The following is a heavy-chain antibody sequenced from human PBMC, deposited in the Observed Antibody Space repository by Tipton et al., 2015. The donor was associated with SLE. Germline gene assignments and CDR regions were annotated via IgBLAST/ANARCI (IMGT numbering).Heavy chain of an antibody. V-gene: IGHV3-23*01. CDR3: AKDLRMILVVKTDY. Sequence: GSLRLSCAASGFTFSSYAMSWVRQAPGKGLEWVSGISGSGSSTSYADSVKGRFTISRDNSKNTLYLEMNSLRAEDTAVYYCAKDLRMILVVKTDYWGQGTLVTVSS. CDR1: GFTFSSYA. D-gene: IGHD3-22*01. J-gene: IGHJ4*02. CDR2: ISGSGSST.